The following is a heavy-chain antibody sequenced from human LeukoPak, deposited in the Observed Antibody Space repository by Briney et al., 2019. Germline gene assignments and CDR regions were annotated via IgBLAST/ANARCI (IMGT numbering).Heavy chain of an antibody. V-gene: IGHV5-51*01. Sequence: GQSLKISCKGSGYSFTTYWIAWVRQMPRRGLEWMGIISPDDSDIRYSPSFQGHVTISADKSISTAYLQWSSLQASDTAMYYCARLWDYGASGDYWGQGTLVTVSS. D-gene: IGHD4-17*01. CDR3: ARLWDYGASGDY. CDR2: ISPDDSDI. CDR1: GYSFTTYW. J-gene: IGHJ4*02.